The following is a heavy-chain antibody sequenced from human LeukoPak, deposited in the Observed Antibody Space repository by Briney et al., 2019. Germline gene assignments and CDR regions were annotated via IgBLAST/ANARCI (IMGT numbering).Heavy chain of an antibody. CDR1: GFTFSSYS. D-gene: IGHD5-12*01. V-gene: IGHV3-48*02. Sequence: GGSLRLSCVASGFTFSSYSMNWVRQAPGKGPEWISYVTSSSSTIYYADSVKGRFTISRDNAKNSLYLQMNSLRDEDTAVYYCARGPGYGLDYWGQGTLVTVSS. CDR3: ARGPGYGLDY. J-gene: IGHJ4*02. CDR2: VTSSSSTI.